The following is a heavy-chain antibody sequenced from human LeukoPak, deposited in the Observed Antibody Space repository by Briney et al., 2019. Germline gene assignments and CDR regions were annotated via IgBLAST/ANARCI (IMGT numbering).Heavy chain of an antibody. V-gene: IGHV4-59*01. J-gene: IGHJ4*02. Sequence: SETLSLTCTVSGGSISSYYWGWIRQPPGKGLEWIGHIYYSGSTNYNPSLKSRVTISVDTSKNQFSLKLSSVTAADTAVYYCARDGGSSSWEIDYWGQGTLVTVSS. CDR3: ARDGGSSSWEIDY. CDR2: IYYSGST. D-gene: IGHD6-13*01. CDR1: GGSISSYY.